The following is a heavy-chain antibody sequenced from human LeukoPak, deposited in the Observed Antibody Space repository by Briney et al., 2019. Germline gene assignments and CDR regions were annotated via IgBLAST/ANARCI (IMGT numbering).Heavy chain of an antibody. V-gene: IGHV4-39*01. CDR1: GGSISSSDYY. D-gene: IGHD3-3*01. CDR3: ARQTFYDFSRRAFDI. J-gene: IGHJ3*02. Sequence: SETLSLTCTLSGGSISSSDYYWGWIRQPPGKGLEWIGSVYYSGSTYYNPSLKSRVTISVDTSKNQFSLKLASEAAADTALYYCARQTFYDFSRRAFDIWGQGTLVTVSS. CDR2: VYYSGST.